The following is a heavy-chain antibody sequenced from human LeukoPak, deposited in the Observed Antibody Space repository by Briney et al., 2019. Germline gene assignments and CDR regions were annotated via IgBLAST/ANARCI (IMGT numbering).Heavy chain of an antibody. Sequence: SVKVSCKASGHTFTGYYIRWVLQAPGQGLEWIGWINPKNGGTKYGQKFQGRVTMTRDTSISTVYIELSRLRFDDTPVYYCGRDRCGSGSCYTGWFDPWGQGTLVTVSS. V-gene: IGHV1-2*02. CDR1: GHTFTGYY. D-gene: IGHD2-2*02. CDR2: INPKNGGT. J-gene: IGHJ5*02. CDR3: GRDRCGSGSCYTGWFDP.